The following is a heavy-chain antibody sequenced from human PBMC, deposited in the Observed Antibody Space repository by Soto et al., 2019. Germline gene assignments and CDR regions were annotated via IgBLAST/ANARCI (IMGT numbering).Heavy chain of an antibody. V-gene: IGHV1-18*01. J-gene: IGHJ6*02. CDR3: ARDRPTSSIRARDYYYAMDV. CDR1: GYTFITYG. Sequence: QVQLVQSGAEVKKPGASVKVSCKASGYTFITYGISWVRQAPGQGLEWMGWISYYNGNTNYAQKLQGRVTMTTHTSPTTAYMDLRSLRSDDTAVYYCARDRPTSSIRARDYYYAMDVWGQGTTVTVSS. CDR2: ISYYNGNT. D-gene: IGHD6-6*01.